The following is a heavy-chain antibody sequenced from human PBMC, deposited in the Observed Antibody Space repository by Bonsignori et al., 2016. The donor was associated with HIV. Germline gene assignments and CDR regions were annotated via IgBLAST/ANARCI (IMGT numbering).Heavy chain of an antibody. CDR2: ISGSGGST. CDR3: ANEANWGYGGAFDI. V-gene: IGHV3-23*01. CDR1: GFTFSSYA. J-gene: IGHJ3*02. D-gene: IGHD7-27*01. Sequence: GESLKISCAASGFTFSSYAMSWVRQAPGKGLEWVSAISGSGGSTYYADSVKGRFTISRDNSKNTLYLQMNSLRAEDTAVYYCANEANWGYGGAFDIWGQGTMVTVSS.